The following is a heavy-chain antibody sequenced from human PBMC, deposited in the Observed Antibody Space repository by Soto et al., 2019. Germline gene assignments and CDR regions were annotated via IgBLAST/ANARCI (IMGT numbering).Heavy chain of an antibody. D-gene: IGHD2-2*01. Sequence: PSVKVSCKASGGTFSNYAFSWVRQAPGQGLEWMGGIMPISGRADYAQKFQGRVTMTANTSTSTAYMELSSLRSEDTAVYYCARGYIVLVPAAISYFDYWGQGTLVTVSS. CDR2: IMPISGRA. CDR3: ARGYIVLVPAAISYFDY. J-gene: IGHJ4*02. CDR1: GGTFSNYA. V-gene: IGHV1-69*10.